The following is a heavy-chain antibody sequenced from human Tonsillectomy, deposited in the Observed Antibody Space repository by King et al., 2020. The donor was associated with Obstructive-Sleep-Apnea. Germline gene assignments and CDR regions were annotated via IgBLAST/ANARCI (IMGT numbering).Heavy chain of an antibody. D-gene: IGHD1-26*01. Sequence: VQLVESGAEVKKPGASVKVSCKASGYTFTTYYMHWVRQAPGQGLEWMVIINPSGGSTTYAQKFQGRVTMTRDTSTSTVYMELSSLRSEDTAVYYCARAWGRAGFDYWGQGTLVTVSS. CDR3: ARAWGRAGFDY. J-gene: IGHJ4*02. CDR1: GYTFTTYY. CDR2: INPSGGST. V-gene: IGHV1-46*01.